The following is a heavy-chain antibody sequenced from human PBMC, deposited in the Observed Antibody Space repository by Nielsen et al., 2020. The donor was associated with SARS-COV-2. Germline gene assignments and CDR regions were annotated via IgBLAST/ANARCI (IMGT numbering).Heavy chain of an antibody. J-gene: IGHJ6*02. V-gene: IGHV4-34*01. D-gene: IGHD6-19*01. Sequence: WIRQPPGKGLEWIGEINHSGSSNYNPPLKSRVTISVDTSKNQFSLKLSSVTAADTAVYYCARNSGWYPNVNKYYYYGMDVWGQGTTVTVSS. CDR3: ARNSGWYPNVNKYYYYGMDV. CDR2: INHSGSS.